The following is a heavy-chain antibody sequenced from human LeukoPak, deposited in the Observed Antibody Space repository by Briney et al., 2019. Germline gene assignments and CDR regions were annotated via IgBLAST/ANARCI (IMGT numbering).Heavy chain of an antibody. V-gene: IGHV1-18*01. J-gene: IGHJ3*02. CDR3: ARGFRYSSSSGDDAFDI. CDR1: GYTFTSYG. Sequence: ASVKASCKASGYTFTSYGISWVRQAPGQGLEWMGWISAYNGNTNYAQKLQGRVTMTTDTSTSTAYMELRSLRSDDTAVYYCARGFRYSSSSGDDAFDIWGQGTMVTVSS. CDR2: ISAYNGNT. D-gene: IGHD6-6*01.